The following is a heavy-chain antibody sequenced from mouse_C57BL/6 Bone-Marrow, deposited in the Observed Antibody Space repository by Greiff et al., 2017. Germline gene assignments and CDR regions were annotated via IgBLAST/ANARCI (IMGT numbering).Heavy chain of an antibody. Sequence: QVQLQQPEAELVKPGASVKLSCKASGYTFTSYWMHWVKQRPGHGLEWIGMIHPNSGSTNYNEKFKSKATLTVDKSSSTAYMQLSSLTSEDSAVYYCARGGPYYSNCAWFAYWGQGTLVTVSA. CDR3: ARGGPYYSNCAWFAY. CDR2: IHPNSGST. CDR1: GYTFTSYW. V-gene: IGHV1-64*01. D-gene: IGHD2-5*01. J-gene: IGHJ3*01.